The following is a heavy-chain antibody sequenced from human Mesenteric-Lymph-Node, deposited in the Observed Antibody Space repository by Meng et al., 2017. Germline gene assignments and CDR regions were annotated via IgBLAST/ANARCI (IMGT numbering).Heavy chain of an antibody. J-gene: IGHJ6*02. CDR3: ARALSVRGYSYGLDYYYGMDV. CDR2: ITGSGDYI. Sequence: GGSLRLSCAASGFTFSSYALNWVRQAPGKGLERVSGITGSGDYIYYADSVKGRFTISRDNSKNTLYLQMNSLRAEDTAVYYCARALSVRGYSYGLDYYYGMDVWGQGTTVTVSS. D-gene: IGHD5-18*01. V-gene: IGHV3-23*01. CDR1: GFTFSSYA.